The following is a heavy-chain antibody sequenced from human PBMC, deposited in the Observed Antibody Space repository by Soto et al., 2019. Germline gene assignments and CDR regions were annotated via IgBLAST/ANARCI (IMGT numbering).Heavy chain of an antibody. V-gene: IGHV4-59*01. CDR2: NYYSGTT. J-gene: IGHJ3*02. D-gene: IGHD2-21*02. CDR1: GVSISSYY. Sequence: PSETLSLTCAVSGVSISSYYWSWIRQPPGKGLEWIGYNYYSGTTNYNPSLKSRVTISVDTSKNQFFLRLTSVTAADTAVYYCARLQYTVVTPIDMWGQGTMVT. CDR3: ARLQYTVVTPIDM.